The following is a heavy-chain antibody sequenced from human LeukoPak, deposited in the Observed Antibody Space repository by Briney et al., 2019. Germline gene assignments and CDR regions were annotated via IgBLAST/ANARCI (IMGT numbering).Heavy chain of an antibody. D-gene: IGHD2-21*02. CDR2: INPNTGGT. CDR1: GYTFTGYY. Sequence: ASVKVSCKASGYTFTGYYIHWVRQAPGQGLESMGRINPNTGGTTDAQKFQGRVTMTRDTSISTAYMELSSLTSDDTAVYYCARQGDWESSYFGYWGQGALVTVSS. J-gene: IGHJ4*02. CDR3: ARQGDWESSYFGY. V-gene: IGHV1-2*06.